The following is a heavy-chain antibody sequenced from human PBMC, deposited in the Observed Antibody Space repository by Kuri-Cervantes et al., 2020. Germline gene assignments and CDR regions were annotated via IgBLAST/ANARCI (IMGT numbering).Heavy chain of an antibody. CDR3: VRESPEWKVQGIMTF. D-gene: IGHD3-10*01. Sequence: GESLKISCAASGFTFSSYTMNWVRQAPGKGLEWLAYIGITGFVYYADSVKGRFTVSRDNAKNSLFLQMNSLRAEDTAVYYCVRESPEWKVQGIMTFWGQGTLVTVSS. J-gene: IGHJ4*02. CDR1: GFTFSSYT. CDR2: IGITGFV. V-gene: IGHV3-48*01.